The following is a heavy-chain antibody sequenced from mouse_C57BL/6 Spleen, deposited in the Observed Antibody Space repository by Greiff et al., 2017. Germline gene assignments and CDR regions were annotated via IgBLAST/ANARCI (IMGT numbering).Heavy chain of an antibody. J-gene: IGHJ2*01. CDR3: ARSGLPDD. D-gene: IGHD3-2*02. CDR1: GYTFTSYW. V-gene: IGHV1-64*01. CDR2: IHPNSGST. Sequence: QVQLKQPGAELVKPGASVKLSCTASGYTFTSYWMHWVKQRPGQGLEWIGMIHPNSGSTNYNAKFKTKATLTVDKSSSTAYMQLSSLPSGDSAVYDCARSGLPDDWGQGTTLTV.